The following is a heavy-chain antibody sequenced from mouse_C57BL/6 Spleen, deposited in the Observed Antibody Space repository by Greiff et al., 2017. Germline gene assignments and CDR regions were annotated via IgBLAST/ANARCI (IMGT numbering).Heavy chain of an antibody. Sequence: QVQLKQSGPELVKPGASVKISCKASGYAFSSSWMNWVKQRPGKGLEWIGRIYPGDGDTNYNGKFKGKATLTADKSSSTAYMQLSSLTSEYSAVYFCARTRLITTVVSWYFDVWGTGTTVTVSS. CDR1: GYAFSSSW. V-gene: IGHV1-82*01. CDR3: ARTRLITTVVSWYFDV. J-gene: IGHJ1*03. D-gene: IGHD1-1*01. CDR2: IYPGDGDT.